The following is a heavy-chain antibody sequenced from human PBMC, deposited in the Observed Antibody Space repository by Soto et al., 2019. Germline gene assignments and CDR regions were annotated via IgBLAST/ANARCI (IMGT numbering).Heavy chain of an antibody. CDR3: AHRLRGWHGYDAFDI. D-gene: IGHD6-19*01. CDR1: GFSLSTSGVG. Sequence: QITLKESGPTLVKPTQTLTLTCTFSGFSLSTSGVGVGWIRQPPGKALEWLALIYWNDDKRYSPSLKSRLTNTKDTSKNQVVLTMTNMDPVDTATYYCAHRLRGWHGYDAFDIWGQGTMVTVSS. V-gene: IGHV2-5*01. J-gene: IGHJ3*02. CDR2: IYWNDDK.